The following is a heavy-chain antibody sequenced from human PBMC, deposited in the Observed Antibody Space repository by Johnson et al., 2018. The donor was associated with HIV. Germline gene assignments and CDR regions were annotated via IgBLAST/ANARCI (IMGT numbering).Heavy chain of an antibody. V-gene: IGHV3-53*01. CDR3: TKGRIFGVVMEAFDI. CDR2: INTGGGT. D-gene: IGHD3-3*01. Sequence: MKWVRQTPGMGLEWVSAINTGGGTYYADSVKGRFTMSRDNSKNTLYLQMNSLRAEETAVYYCTKGRIFGVVMEAFDIWGQGTMVTVSS. J-gene: IGHJ3*02.